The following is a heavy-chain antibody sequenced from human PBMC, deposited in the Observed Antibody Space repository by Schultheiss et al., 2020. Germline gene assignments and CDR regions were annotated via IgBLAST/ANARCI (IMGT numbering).Heavy chain of an antibody. CDR1: EFTFSYHS. J-gene: IGHJ4*02. V-gene: IGHV3-48*02. CDR2: ISNSGKTE. CDR3: ARGRAPSNTYYPTELFDS. Sequence: GESLKISCVASEFTFSYHSMNWVRQAPGKGLEWVAYISNSGKTEKYAESVRGRFIISRDDAKNSLYLQMNSLRDEDTAMYYCARGRAPSNTYYPTELFDSWGQGTLVTVSS. D-gene: IGHD3-10*01.